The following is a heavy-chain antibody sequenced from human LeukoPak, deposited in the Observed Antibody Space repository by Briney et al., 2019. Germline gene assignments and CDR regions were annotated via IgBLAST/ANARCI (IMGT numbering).Heavy chain of an antibody. Sequence: PGGSLRLSCAASGFTFNNYAMSWVRQAPGKGLEWVSAIRGSGDRTYYADSVKGRFTISRDNSQKTLYLQMNTLRAEDTAVYYCATDECSADCFSPVYWGQGALVTVSS. CDR3: ATDECSADCFSPVY. D-gene: IGHD2-21*02. CDR1: GFTFNNYA. V-gene: IGHV3-23*01. CDR2: IRGSGDRT. J-gene: IGHJ4*02.